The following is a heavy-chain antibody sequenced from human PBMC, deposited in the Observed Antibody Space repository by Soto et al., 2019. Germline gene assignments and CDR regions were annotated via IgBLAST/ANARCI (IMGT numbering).Heavy chain of an antibody. CDR2: ISGSGGTA. V-gene: IGHV3-23*01. D-gene: IGHD1-1*01. CDR3: AKGRGQNWKLDY. J-gene: IGHJ4*02. Sequence: EVQLLESGGGSVQPGGSLRLSCAASGFTFSSYAMHWARRPPGKGLAWVSSISGSGGTAYYADSVKGRFSISRDSLVNTLYLQVNSLRAADTAVYYCAKGRGQNWKLDYWGQGTLVTVSP. CDR1: GFTFSSYA.